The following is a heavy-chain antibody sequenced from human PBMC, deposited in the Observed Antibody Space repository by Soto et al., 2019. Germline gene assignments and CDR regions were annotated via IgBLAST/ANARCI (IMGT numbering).Heavy chain of an antibody. CDR3: AKGRANTVFGVDTLFDY. Sequence: GGSLRLSCAASRFTFGSYAMSWVRQAPGKGLEWVSLINGYGGSTNYADSVKGRFTISRDNSKNMLYLQMNSLRAEDTAVYYCAKGRANTVFGVDTLFDYWSQGALVTVSS. CDR2: INGYGGST. CDR1: RFTFGSYA. V-gene: IGHV3-23*01. J-gene: IGHJ4*02. D-gene: IGHD3-3*01.